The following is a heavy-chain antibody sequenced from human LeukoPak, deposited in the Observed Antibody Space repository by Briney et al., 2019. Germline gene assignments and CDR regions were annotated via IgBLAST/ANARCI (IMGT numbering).Heavy chain of an antibody. J-gene: IGHJ4*02. D-gene: IGHD1-26*01. Sequence: GASVKVSCKASGYTFSSNDINWVRQATGQGLEWMGWMNPHSGNTGYAQKFQGRVTITRNSSISTAYMELSSLRSEDTAVYYRAREGNRSSDSSASYPLDYWGQGTLVTVSS. CDR3: AREGNRSSDSSASYPLDY. CDR1: GYTFSSND. CDR2: MNPHSGNT. V-gene: IGHV1-8*01.